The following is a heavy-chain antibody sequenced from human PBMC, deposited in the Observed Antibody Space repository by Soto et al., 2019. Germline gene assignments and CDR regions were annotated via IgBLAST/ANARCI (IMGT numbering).Heavy chain of an antibody. CDR1: GGTFSNYA. CDR2: IIPVFGTV. CDR3: ARDNPYTNSCGNWFDP. J-gene: IGHJ5*02. D-gene: IGHD6-13*01. Sequence: QVRLVQSGAEVKKPGSSVKVSCKASGGTFSNYAITWLRLAPGQGLEWLGGIIPVFGTVNYAQKFQGRVTITADESTSTAYMELHRLRSEDTAVYYCARDNPYTNSCGNWFDPWGQGTLVIVS. V-gene: IGHV1-69*01.